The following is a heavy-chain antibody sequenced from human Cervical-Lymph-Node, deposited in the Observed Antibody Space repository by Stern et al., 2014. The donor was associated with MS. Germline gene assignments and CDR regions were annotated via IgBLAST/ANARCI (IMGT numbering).Heavy chain of an antibody. CDR1: GDDFSSESYY. Sequence: QVQLQESGPGLVKPSQTLSLTCSVSGDDFSSESYYWSWVRQPAGKGLEWIGRIYTTGRTNYNPSLKNRVTMSIDTSNNRFSLPLPSVTAADTAVYYCTGHRGGQYYYYGMDDWGHGNTVIVSS. CDR2: IYTTGRT. J-gene: IGHJ6*02. D-gene: IGHD3-16*01. CDR3: TGHRGGQYYYYGMDD. V-gene: IGHV4-61*02.